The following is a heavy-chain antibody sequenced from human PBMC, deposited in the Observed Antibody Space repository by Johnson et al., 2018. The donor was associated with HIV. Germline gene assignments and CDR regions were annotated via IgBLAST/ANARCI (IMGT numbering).Heavy chain of an antibody. V-gene: IGHV3-7*01. Sequence: VQLVESGGGLVQPGGSLRLSCAASGVTLSNYWMSWVRQAPGKGLEWVANIKEDGSEKYYVDSVNGRFTISRDNAKNSLYLQMNSLRAEDTAVYYCARDPSRSPGAFDIWGQGTMVTVSS. CDR3: ARDPSRSPGAFDI. J-gene: IGHJ3*02. CDR2: IKEDGSEK. CDR1: GVTLSNYW.